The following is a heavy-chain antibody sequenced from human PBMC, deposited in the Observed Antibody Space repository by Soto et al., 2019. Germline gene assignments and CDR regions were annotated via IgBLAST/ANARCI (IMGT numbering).Heavy chain of an antibody. CDR1: GGSFSGYY. J-gene: IGHJ6*02. CDR3: ARYGSGSYYDLYYGMDV. V-gene: IGHV4-34*01. CDR2: INHSGST. Sequence: SETLSLTCAVYGGSFSGYYWCWVRQPPGKGLEWIGEINHSGSTNYNPSLKSRVTISVDTSKNQFSLKLSSVTAADTAVYYCARYGSGSYYDLYYGMDVWGQGTTVTVSS. D-gene: IGHD3-10*01.